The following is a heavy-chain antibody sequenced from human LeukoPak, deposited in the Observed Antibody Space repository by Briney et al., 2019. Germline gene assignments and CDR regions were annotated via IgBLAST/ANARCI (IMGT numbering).Heavy chain of an antibody. D-gene: IGHD3-22*01. V-gene: IGHV3-11*01. Sequence: GGSLRLSCAASGFTFRKHYMSWIRQAPGRRPEWVAYIGASGSTRYYRDSVNGRFTISRDNAKNSLHLQMNSLTAEDTAVYYCAKDLREWYYDPNGNYFSYGMDVWGQGTTVVVSS. CDR3: AKDLREWYYDPNGNYFSYGMDV. J-gene: IGHJ6*02. CDR1: GFTFRKHY. CDR2: IGASGSTR.